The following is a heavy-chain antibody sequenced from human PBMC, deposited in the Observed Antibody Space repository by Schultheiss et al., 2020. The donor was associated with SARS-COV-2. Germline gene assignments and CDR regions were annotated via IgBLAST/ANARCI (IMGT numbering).Heavy chain of an antibody. CDR2: ISSSSSYI. CDR1: GFTFSSYS. V-gene: IGHV3-21*01. D-gene: IGHD3-22*01. J-gene: IGHJ4*02. Sequence: GGSLRLSCAASGFTFSSYSMNWVRQAPGKGLEWVSSISSSSSYIYYADSVKGRFTISRDNAKNSLYLQMNSLRAEDTAVYYCARDSSGYFRYYFDYWGQGTLVTVSS. CDR3: ARDSSGYFRYYFDY.